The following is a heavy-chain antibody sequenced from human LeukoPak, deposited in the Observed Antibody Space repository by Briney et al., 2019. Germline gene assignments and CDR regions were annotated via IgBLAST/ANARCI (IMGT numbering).Heavy chain of an antibody. Sequence: GSLRLSCTASGFTFGDYAMSWVRQAPGKGLEWVGFIRSKAYGGTTEYAASVKGRFTISRDDSKSIAYLQMNSLKTEDTAVYYCTRDPLAYCGGDCSVGLRYWGQGTLVTVSS. CDR3: TRDPLAYCGGDCSVGLRY. CDR1: GFTFGDYA. J-gene: IGHJ4*02. V-gene: IGHV3-49*04. D-gene: IGHD2-21*01. CDR2: IRSKAYGGTT.